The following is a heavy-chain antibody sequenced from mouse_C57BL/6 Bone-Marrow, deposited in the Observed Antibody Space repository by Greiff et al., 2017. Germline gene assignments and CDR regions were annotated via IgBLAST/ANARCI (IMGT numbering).Heavy chain of an antibody. V-gene: IGHV1-5*01. CDR3: IYDGYYDWVWFAY. Sequence: VQLQQSGTVLARPGASVKMSCKASGYTFTSYWMHWVKPRPGQGLEWIGAIYPGNRDTSYNQKFKGKAKLTAVTSASTAYMELSSLTNEDSAVYYCIYDGYYDWVWFAYWGQGTLVTVAA. CDR1: GYTFTSYW. J-gene: IGHJ3*01. CDR2: IYPGNRDT. D-gene: IGHD2-3*01.